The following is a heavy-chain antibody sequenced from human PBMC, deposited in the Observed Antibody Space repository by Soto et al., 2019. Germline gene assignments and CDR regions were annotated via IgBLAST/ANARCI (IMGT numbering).Heavy chain of an antibody. CDR3: ARDMYTDTAMVSNWLDP. CDR2: INPSGGST. Sequence: ASVKVSCKASGDTFTSYYMHWVRQAPGQGLEWMGIINPSGGSTSYAQKFQGRVTMTRDTPTSTVYMELSSLRSEDTAVYYCARDMYTDTAMVSNWLDPWGKGTLVTVSS. J-gene: IGHJ5*02. V-gene: IGHV1-46*01. D-gene: IGHD5-18*01. CDR1: GDTFTSYY.